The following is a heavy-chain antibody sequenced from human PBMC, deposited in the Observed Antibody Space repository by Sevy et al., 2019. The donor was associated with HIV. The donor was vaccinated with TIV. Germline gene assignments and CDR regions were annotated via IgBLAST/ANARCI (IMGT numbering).Heavy chain of an antibody. Sequence: ASVKVSCKASGYTFTDYYIQWFRQAPGQGLEWMGWINPNTGFTKNAWRFQGRVIMTKRTSITKAYLDLSRQRSDDTAFYFCARSDESAEYGFDYWGQGTLVTVSS. V-gene: IGHV1-2*02. CDR3: ARSDESAEYGFDY. CDR2: INPNTGFT. J-gene: IGHJ4*02. D-gene: IGHD4-17*01. CDR1: GYTFTDYY.